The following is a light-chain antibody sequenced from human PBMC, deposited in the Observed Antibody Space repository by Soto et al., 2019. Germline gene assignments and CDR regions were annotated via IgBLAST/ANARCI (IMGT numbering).Light chain of an antibody. CDR2: AAS. CDR3: QQSYSSPPLT. V-gene: IGKV1-39*01. J-gene: IGKJ4*01. CDR1: QNIRAF. Sequence: DIQLTQSPSSLSVSVGDRVTITCRASQNIRAFLNWYQQTPGKAPRLLIYAASSLQSGVPSRFSGSGSGTDFTLTISSLQPEDFATYYCQQSYSSPPLTFGGGTKVDIK.